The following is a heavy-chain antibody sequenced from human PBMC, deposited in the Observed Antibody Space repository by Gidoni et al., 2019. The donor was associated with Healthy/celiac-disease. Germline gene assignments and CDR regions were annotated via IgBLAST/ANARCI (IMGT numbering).Heavy chain of an antibody. J-gene: IGHJ6*02. D-gene: IGHD3-10*02. CDR1: GYTFTSYG. CDR3: AREGLFVRGVTNRDYYGMDV. V-gene: IGHV1-18*01. CDR2: ISAYNGIT. Sequence: QVQLVQSGAEVKKPGASVKVSCKASGYTFTSYGISWVRQAPGQGLEWMGWISAYNGITNYAQKLQGRVTMTTDTSTSTAYMELRSLRSDDTAVYYCAREGLFVRGVTNRDYYGMDVWGQGTTVTVSS.